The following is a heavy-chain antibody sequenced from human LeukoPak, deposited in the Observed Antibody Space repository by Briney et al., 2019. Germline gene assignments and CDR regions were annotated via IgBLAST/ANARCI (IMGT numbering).Heavy chain of an antibody. Sequence: QSGGSLRLSCAVSGFTFNIYGMHWVRQAPGKGLEWVAFTRYDATKKYYADSVKDRFTISRDDSKNTIYLQMNSLRAEDTAVYYCATESNGNYPVERAFHIWGQGTMVTVSS. D-gene: IGHD1-7*01. CDR2: TRYDATKK. CDR1: GFTFNIYG. V-gene: IGHV3-30*02. J-gene: IGHJ3*02. CDR3: ATESNGNYPVERAFHI.